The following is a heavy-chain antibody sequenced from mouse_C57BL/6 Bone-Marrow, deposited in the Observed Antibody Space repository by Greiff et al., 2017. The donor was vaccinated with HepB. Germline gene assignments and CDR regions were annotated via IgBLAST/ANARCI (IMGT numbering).Heavy chain of an antibody. CDR3: AKPITTVVALYYYAMDY. V-gene: IGHV1-64*01. Sequence: QVQLQQPGAELVKPGASVKLSCKASGYTFTSYWMHWVKQRPGQGLEWIGMIHPNSGSTNYNEKFKSKATLTVDKSSSTAYMQLRSLTSEDSAVYDCAKPITTVVALYYYAMDYWGQGTSVTVSS. CDR1: GYTFTSYW. CDR2: IHPNSGST. J-gene: IGHJ4*01. D-gene: IGHD1-1*01.